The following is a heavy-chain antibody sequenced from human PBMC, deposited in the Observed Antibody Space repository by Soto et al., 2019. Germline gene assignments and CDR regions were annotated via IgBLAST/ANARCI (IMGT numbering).Heavy chain of an antibody. V-gene: IGHV1-69*04. CDR2: IIPILGIA. J-gene: IGHJ4*02. CDR3: ARELRGWESYYFDY. CDR1: GGTFSSYT. Sequence: SVKVSCKASGGTFSSYTISWVRLAPGQGLEWMGRIIPILGIANYAQKFQGRVTITADKSTSTAYMELSSLRSEDTAVYYCARELRGWESYYFDYWGQGTLVTVSS. D-gene: IGHD1-26*01.